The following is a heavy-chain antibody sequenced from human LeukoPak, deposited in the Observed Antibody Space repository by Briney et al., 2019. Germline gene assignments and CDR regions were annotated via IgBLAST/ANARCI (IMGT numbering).Heavy chain of an antibody. CDR1: GFTFSSYS. D-gene: IGHD3-10*01. Sequence: GGSLRLSCAASGFTFSSYSKNWVRQAPGKGLEWVSSISSSSSYIYYADSVKGRFTISRDNAKNSLYLHMNSLRAEDTAVYYCARAMVRGVDYYYYGMDVWGQGTTVTVSS. CDR3: ARAMVRGVDYYYYGMDV. CDR2: ISSSSSYI. V-gene: IGHV3-21*01. J-gene: IGHJ6*02.